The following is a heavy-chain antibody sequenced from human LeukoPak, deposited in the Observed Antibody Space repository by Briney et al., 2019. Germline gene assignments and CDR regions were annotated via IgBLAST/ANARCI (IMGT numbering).Heavy chain of an antibody. CDR1: GFTFSSYW. Sequence: GGSLRLSCAASGFTFSSYWMHWVRQAPGKGLVWVSRINSDGSTNYADSVKGRFTISRDNAKNTVSLQMNSLRAEDTGVYYCARAPSEIGGYYPEYFRHWGQGTLVTVSS. CDR3: ARAPSEIGGYYPEYFRH. CDR2: INSDGST. D-gene: IGHD3-22*01. V-gene: IGHV3-74*01. J-gene: IGHJ1*01.